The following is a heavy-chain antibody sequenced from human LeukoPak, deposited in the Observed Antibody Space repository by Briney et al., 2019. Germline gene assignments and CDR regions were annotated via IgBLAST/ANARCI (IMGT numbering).Heavy chain of an antibody. Sequence: SETLSLTCAVYGGSFSGYYWSWIRQPPRKGLEWIGEINHSGSTNYNPSLKSRVTISVDTSKNQFSLKLSSVTAADTAVYYCAREWELHYYYYGMDVWGQGTTVTVSS. CDR1: GGSFSGYY. J-gene: IGHJ6*02. D-gene: IGHD1-26*01. CDR2: INHSGST. V-gene: IGHV4-34*01. CDR3: AREWELHYYYYGMDV.